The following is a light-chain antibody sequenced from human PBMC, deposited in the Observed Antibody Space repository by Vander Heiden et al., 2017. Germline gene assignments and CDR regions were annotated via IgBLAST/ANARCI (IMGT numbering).Light chain of an antibody. CDR3: SSYASGGTLE. J-gene: IGLJ2*01. V-gene: IGLV2-14*01. Sequence: QSALTQPASVSGSPGPSITISCTGTSSDVGAYNYVSWYQHHPGKAPKLLIYEVSNRPSGLSNRFSGSKSGNTASLTISGLQAEDEAIYYCSSYASGGTLEFGGGTKVTVL. CDR2: EVS. CDR1: SSDVGAYNY.